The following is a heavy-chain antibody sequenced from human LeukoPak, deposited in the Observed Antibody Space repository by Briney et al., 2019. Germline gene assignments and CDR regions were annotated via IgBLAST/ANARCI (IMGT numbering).Heavy chain of an antibody. CDR1: GYTFTNYG. V-gene: IGHV1-18*01. Sequence: ASVKVSCKTSGYTFTNYGIGWVRQAPGQGLEWMGWISGYNGNTNYAQKLQGRVTMTTDTSTSTAYMELRSLRSDDTAVYYCATVFRANIVATILFDYWGQGTLVTVSS. CDR2: ISGYNGNT. J-gene: IGHJ4*02. CDR3: ATVFRANIVATILFDY. D-gene: IGHD5-12*01.